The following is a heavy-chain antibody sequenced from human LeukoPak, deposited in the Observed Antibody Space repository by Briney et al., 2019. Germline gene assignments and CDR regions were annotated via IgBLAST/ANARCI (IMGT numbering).Heavy chain of an antibody. J-gene: IGHJ6*02. Sequence: GGSLRLSCAASGFTFDDYTMHWVRQAPGKGREWVSLISWDGGSTYYADSVKGRFTISRDNSKNSLYLQMNSLRTEDTALYYCAKDGSGSYQHYYYGMDVWGQGTTVTVSS. CDR3: AKDGSGSYQHYYYGMDV. CDR1: GFTFDDYT. D-gene: IGHD3-10*01. V-gene: IGHV3-43*01. CDR2: ISWDGGST.